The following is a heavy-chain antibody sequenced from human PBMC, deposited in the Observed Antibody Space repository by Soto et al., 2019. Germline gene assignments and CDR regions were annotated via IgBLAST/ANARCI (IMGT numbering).Heavy chain of an antibody. CDR2: IIPYLDIT. CDR1: VGTFGTYT. CDR3: ARDTTY. D-gene: IGHD5-18*01. Sequence: QVQLVQSGAEVKKPGSSVKVSCKASVGTFGTYTISGVRQAPGQGLEWMGRIIPYLDITDYAQKFQGRFTIAADKSTTTTYMELNRLRSEDTAVYFCARDTTYWGQGRVVTVPS. J-gene: IGHJ4*02. V-gene: IGHV1-69*02.